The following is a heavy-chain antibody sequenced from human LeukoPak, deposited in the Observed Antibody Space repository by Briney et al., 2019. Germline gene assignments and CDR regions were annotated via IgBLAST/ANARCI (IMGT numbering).Heavy chain of an antibody. V-gene: IGHV1-46*01. J-gene: IGHJ4*02. CDR1: GYTFTSYY. Sequence: GASVKVSCKASGYTFTSYYMHWVRQAPGQGLEWMGIINPSGGSTSYAQKFQGRVTMTRDTSTSTVYMELSSLRSEDTAVYYCARDSSWFGELFQGFDYWGQGTLVTVSS. CDR3: ARDSSWFGELFQGFDY. CDR2: INPSGGST. D-gene: IGHD3-10*01.